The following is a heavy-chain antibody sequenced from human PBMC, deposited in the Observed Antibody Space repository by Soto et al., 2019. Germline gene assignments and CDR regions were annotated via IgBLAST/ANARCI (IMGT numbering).Heavy chain of an antibody. D-gene: IGHD5-12*01. J-gene: IGHJ4*02. V-gene: IGHV4-39*01. Sequence: QLQLQESGPGLVKPSETLSLTCTVSGGSLSSSSSYWGWIRQPPGRGLEWIGSMSYSGSTYHNPALKRPVALSVDTSQIGFSLQLTSVTAADTAVYYCARHRVPSVYDPIPGCFDSWGQGILVTASS. CDR3: ARHRVPSVYDPIPGCFDS. CDR2: MSYSGST. CDR1: GGSLSSSSSY.